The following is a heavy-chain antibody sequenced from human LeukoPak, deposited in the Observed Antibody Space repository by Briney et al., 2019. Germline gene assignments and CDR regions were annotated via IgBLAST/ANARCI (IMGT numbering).Heavy chain of an antibody. CDR1: GGSISNYL. V-gene: IGHV4-59*01. CDR3: ARGQYSGSCFDN. D-gene: IGHD1-26*01. CDR2: IYYSGST. Sequence: SETLSLTCTVSGGSISNYLWSWIRQPPGKGLEWIGYIYYSGSTNYNPSLKSRVTILVDTSKNQFSLKVSSVTAADTAVYYCARGQYSGSCFDNWGQGSLITVSS. J-gene: IGHJ4*02.